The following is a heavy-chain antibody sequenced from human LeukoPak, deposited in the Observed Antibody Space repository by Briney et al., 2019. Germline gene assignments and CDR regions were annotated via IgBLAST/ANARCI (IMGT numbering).Heavy chain of an antibody. D-gene: IGHD6-13*01. CDR1: GFSFSSYA. Sequence: GGSLRLSCAASGFSFSSYAMSWVRQAPGKGLEWVSAISGSGGSTYYADSVKGRFTISRDNSKNTLYLQMNSLRAEDTAVYYCAREHLGSSWYPNDAFDIWGQGTMVTVSS. CDR2: ISGSGGST. CDR3: AREHLGSSWYPNDAFDI. V-gene: IGHV3-23*01. J-gene: IGHJ3*02.